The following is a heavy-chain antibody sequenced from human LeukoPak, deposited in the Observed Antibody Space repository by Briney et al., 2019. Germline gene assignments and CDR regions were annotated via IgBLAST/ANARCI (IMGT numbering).Heavy chain of an antibody. Sequence: GGSLRLSCAASEFTFSSYAMNWVRQAPGKGLEWVSAISGRGDSTYYADSVKGRFTISRDNSKNTLYLQMSSLRAEDTAVYYCAKDTSYYDSSSYFDYWGQGTLVTVSS. CDR3: AKDTSYYDSSSYFDY. CDR2: ISGRGDST. V-gene: IGHV3-23*01. D-gene: IGHD3-22*01. J-gene: IGHJ4*02. CDR1: EFTFSSYA.